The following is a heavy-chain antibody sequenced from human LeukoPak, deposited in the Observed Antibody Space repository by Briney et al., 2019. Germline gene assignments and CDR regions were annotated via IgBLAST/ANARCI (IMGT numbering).Heavy chain of an antibody. D-gene: IGHD1-14*01. CDR3: GKHMHRGGDYYYGMDV. J-gene: IGHJ6*02. CDR2: IYPGDSDT. CDR1: GYSFTSYW. V-gene: IGHV5-51*01. Sequence: GESLQISCKGSGYSFTSYWIGWVRQMPGKGLGWMGIIYPGDSDTRYNPSFQGQVTISADKSINTAYLQWSSLKASDTAMYYCGKHMHRGGDYYYGMDVWGQGTSVTVSS.